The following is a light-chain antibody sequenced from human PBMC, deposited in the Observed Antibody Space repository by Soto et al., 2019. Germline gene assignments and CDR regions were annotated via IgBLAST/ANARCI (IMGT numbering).Light chain of an antibody. V-gene: IGKV1-39*01. CDR3: QQSYNSPPIT. CDR2: AAS. CDR1: QSIFSS. Sequence: DIQISQSRGYISAPVGGKVTITYQPGQSIFSSLNWYQQRPGKAPTLLIYAASSLQSGVPSRFRGSGYGTDFALTITSLQPEDFAIYYCQQSYNSPPITFGQGTRLEIK. J-gene: IGKJ5*01.